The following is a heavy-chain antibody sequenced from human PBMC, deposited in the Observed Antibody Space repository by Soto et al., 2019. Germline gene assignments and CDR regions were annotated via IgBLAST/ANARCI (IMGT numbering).Heavy chain of an antibody. CDR2: INPNGGST. CDR1: GYTFTNYY. CDR3: ARGLAAGDY. Sequence: VQLVQSGAEVKNPGASVKVSCKASGYTFTNYYIHWVRQAPGQGLEWMAIINPNGGSTNYAQKFQGRFTLARDTFTSTVYMELSSLRSEDTAIYYCARGLAAGDYWGQGTLVTVSS. V-gene: IGHV1-46*01. J-gene: IGHJ4*02. D-gene: IGHD6-13*01.